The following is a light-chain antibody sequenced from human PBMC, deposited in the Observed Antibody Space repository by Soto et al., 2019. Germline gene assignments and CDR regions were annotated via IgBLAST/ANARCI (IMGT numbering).Light chain of an antibody. CDR2: DVS. Sequence: QSALTQPASVSGSPGQSITISCTGTSSDVGGYNYVSWYQQYLGKAPKLMIYDVSNRPSGVSNRFSGSKSGNTASLTIPGLQAEDEADYYCSSYTISSTLWVFGGGTKLTVL. CDR3: SSYTISSTLWV. J-gene: IGLJ3*02. CDR1: SSDVGGYNY. V-gene: IGLV2-14*01.